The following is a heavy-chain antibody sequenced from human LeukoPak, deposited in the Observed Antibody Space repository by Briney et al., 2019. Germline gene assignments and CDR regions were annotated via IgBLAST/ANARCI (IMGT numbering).Heavy chain of an antibody. V-gene: IGHV3-7*01. CDR3: ATDRGRVYY. CDR2: IKQDGSEK. J-gene: IGHJ4*02. D-gene: IGHD3-10*01. Sequence: GGSLRLSCGASEYIFSTHWMSWVRQAPGKGPEWVANIKQDGSEKYYLDSVEGRFTISRDHAKNSVYLQMNSLRAEDRAVYYCATDRGRVYYWGQGTLVTVSS. CDR1: EYIFSTHW.